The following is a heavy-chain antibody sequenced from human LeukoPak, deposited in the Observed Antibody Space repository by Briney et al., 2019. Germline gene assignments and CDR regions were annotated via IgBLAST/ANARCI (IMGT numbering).Heavy chain of an antibody. Sequence: GGSLRLSCAASGFTFSNYWMNWVRQVPGKGLEGVAHIKHDGGEKYYVDSVKGGFTISRENAKNSLYLQMNGLRAEDTAVYYCGRGGYGYVYVDYWGQGTLVTVSS. V-gene: IGHV3-7*01. D-gene: IGHD5-12*01. CDR2: IKHDGGEK. CDR3: GRGGYGYVYVDY. CDR1: GFTFSNYW. J-gene: IGHJ4*02.